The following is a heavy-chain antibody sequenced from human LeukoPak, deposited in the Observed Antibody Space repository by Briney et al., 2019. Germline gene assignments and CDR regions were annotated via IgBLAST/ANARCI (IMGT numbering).Heavy chain of an antibody. CDR3: ITDPGEYASH. J-gene: IGHJ4*02. Sequence: GRSLRLSCAASGFTFSSYAMHWVRQAPGKGLEWVAVISYDGSNKYYADSVKGRFTISRDNSKNTLYLQMNSLKSEDTAVYYCITDPGEYASHWGQGTLVTVSS. V-gene: IGHV3-30*01. CDR2: ISYDGSNK. CDR1: GFTFSSYA. D-gene: IGHD3-10*01.